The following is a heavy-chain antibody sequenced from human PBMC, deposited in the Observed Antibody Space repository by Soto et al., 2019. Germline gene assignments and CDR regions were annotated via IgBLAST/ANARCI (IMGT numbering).Heavy chain of an antibody. J-gene: IGHJ4*02. D-gene: IGHD6-19*01. CDR1: GFTFSNYA. CDR3: AKEDRAVAGYYFDN. V-gene: IGHV3-23*01. CDR2: ISGSGSNT. Sequence: GGSLRLSCAASGFTFSNYAMSWVRQAPGKGLEWVSDISGSGSNTYYADSVKGRLTISRDNSKNTLYLQMSSLGAADTAVYYCAKEDRAVAGYYFDNWGQGTMVTVYS.